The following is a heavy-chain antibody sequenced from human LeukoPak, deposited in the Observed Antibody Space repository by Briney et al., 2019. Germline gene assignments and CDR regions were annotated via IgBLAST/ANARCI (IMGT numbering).Heavy chain of an antibody. D-gene: IGHD6-13*01. CDR3: ARANRYSSSWYPFDY. J-gene: IGHJ4*02. V-gene: IGHV5-51*01. Sequence: GESLQISCQGSGYSFTSYWIAWVRQMPGKGLDWMGIIYPGDSDTRYSPSFQGQVTISADKSISTAYLQWSSLKASDTAMYYCARANRYSSSWYPFDYWGQGTLVTVSS. CDR1: GYSFTSYW. CDR2: IYPGDSDT.